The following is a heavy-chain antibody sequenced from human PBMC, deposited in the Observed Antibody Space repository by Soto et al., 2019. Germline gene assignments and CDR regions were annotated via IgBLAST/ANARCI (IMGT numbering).Heavy chain of an antibody. CDR1: GYTFTSYA. CDR3: AREVAARRYYYYYMDV. D-gene: IGHD2-15*01. J-gene: IGHJ6*03. CDR2: INAGNGNT. V-gene: IGHV1-3*01. Sequence: ASVKVSCKASGYTFTSYAMHWVRQAPGQRLEWMGWINAGNGNTKYSQKFQGRVTITRDTSASTAYMELSSLRSEDTAVYYCAREVAARRYYYYYMDVWGKGTKVTVSS.